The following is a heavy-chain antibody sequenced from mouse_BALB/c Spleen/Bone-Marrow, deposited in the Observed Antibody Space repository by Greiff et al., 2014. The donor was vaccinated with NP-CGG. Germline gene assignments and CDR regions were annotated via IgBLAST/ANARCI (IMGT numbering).Heavy chain of an antibody. CDR2: ISHGGGTT. J-gene: IGHJ4*01. CDR1: GFAFSSYD. Sequence: EVQLVESGGGLVKPGGSLKLSCAASGFAFSSYDMSWVRQTPVKRLEWVAYISHGGGTTYYSDTVKGRFTISRDNAKNTLYLQMSSXKSEDAAIYYCTRHGGYYPYYYAMDYWGQGTSVTVSS. V-gene: IGHV5-12-1*01. D-gene: IGHD2-3*01. CDR3: TRHGGYYPYYYAMDY.